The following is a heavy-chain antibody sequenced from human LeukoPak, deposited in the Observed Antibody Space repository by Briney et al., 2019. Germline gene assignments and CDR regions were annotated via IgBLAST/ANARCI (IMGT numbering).Heavy chain of an antibody. CDR3: VMGGSYWYFDL. J-gene: IGHJ2*01. D-gene: IGHD1-26*01. CDR1: GGSISSYY. V-gene: IGHV4-59*01. CDR2: IYYSGST. Sequence: PSETLSLTCTVSGGSISSYYWSWIRQPPGKGLEWIGYIYYSGSTNYNPSLKSRVTISVDTSKNQFSLKLSSVTASDTAVYYCVMGGSYWYFDLWGRGTLVTVSS.